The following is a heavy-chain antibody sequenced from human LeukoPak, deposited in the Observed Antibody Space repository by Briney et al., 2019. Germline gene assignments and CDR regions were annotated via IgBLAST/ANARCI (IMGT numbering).Heavy chain of an antibody. Sequence: GGSLRLSCAASGFTFSSYSMNWVRQAPGKRLEWVSYISSSSSTIYYADSVKGRFTISRDNAKNSLYLQMNSLRAEDTAVYYCARYGGYFDYWGQGTLVTVSS. CDR1: GFTFSSYS. J-gene: IGHJ4*02. CDR2: ISSSSSTI. V-gene: IGHV3-48*04. D-gene: IGHD3-10*01. CDR3: ARYGGYFDY.